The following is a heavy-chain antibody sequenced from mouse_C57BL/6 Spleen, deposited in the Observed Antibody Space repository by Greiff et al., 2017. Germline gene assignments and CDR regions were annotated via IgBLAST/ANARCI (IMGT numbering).Heavy chain of an antibody. Sequence: QVQLKQSGAELVKPGASVKIPCKASGYAFSSYWMNWVKQRPGKGLEWIGQIYPGDGDTIYNGKFKGKATLTVDKSSSTAYMELSSLTSEDSAVCFCAREYDYPFFAYWGQGTLVTVSA. J-gene: IGHJ3*01. D-gene: IGHD2-4*01. CDR2: IYPGDGDT. CDR1: GYAFSSYW. V-gene: IGHV1-80*01. CDR3: AREYDYPFFAY.